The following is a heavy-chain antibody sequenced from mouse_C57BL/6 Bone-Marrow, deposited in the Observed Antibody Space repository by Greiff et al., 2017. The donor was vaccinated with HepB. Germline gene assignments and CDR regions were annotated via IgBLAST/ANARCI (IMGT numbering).Heavy chain of an antibody. D-gene: IGHD2-5*01. CDR2: ISNGGGST. J-gene: IGHJ3*01. CDR1: GFTFSDYY. CDR3: ARHDSDYSFAY. V-gene: IGHV5-12*01. Sequence: EVMLVESGGGLVQPGGSLKLSCAASGFTFSDYYMYWVRQTPEKRLEWVAYISNGGGSTYYPDTVKGRFTISRDNAKNTLYLQMRRMKSVDTAMYDSARHDSDYSFAYWGQGTLGTVSA.